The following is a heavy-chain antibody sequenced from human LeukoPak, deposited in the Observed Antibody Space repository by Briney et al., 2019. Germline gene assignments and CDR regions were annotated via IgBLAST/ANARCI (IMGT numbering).Heavy chain of an antibody. Sequence: PGGSLRFSCAASGFTFSNYAMSWVRRAPGKGLEWVSAISRSGGSTYYADSVTGRFTISRDNSKNTVFLQLNSLRVEDAAIYYCARGEAYYNKNGLPGAALDFWGLGTLVTVSS. J-gene: IGHJ3*01. V-gene: IGHV3-23*01. D-gene: IGHD3-10*01. CDR2: ISRSGGST. CDR3: ARGEAYYNKNGLPGAALDF. CDR1: GFTFSNYA.